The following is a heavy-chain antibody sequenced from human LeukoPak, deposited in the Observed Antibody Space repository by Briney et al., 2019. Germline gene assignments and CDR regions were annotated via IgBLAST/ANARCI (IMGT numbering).Heavy chain of an antibody. CDR3: VKDQATVSLSGWFDP. CDR1: GFIFDDYA. D-gene: IGHD4-17*01. V-gene: IGHV3-9*01. CDR2: ISWDSGII. J-gene: IGHJ5*02. Sequence: GRSLRLSCTASGFIFDDYAMHWVRQAPGKGLEWVSGISWDSGIIGYADSVKGRFTIGRDNAKNSLYLQMDSLRPEDTALYYCVKDQATVSLSGWFDPWGQGTLVTVSS.